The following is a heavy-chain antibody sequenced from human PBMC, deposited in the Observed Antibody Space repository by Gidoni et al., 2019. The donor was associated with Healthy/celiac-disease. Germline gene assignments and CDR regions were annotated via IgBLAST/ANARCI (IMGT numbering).Heavy chain of an antibody. CDR3: ARDTEGYSGYDHYYYYMDV. Sequence: QVQLQQSGPGLVKPSQTLSLPCAISGDSVSSTSAAWNWIRQSPSRGLEWLGRTYYRSKWYNDYAVSVKSRITINPDTSKNQFSLQLNSVTPEDTAVYYCARDTEGYSGYDHYYYYMDVWGKGTTVTVSS. D-gene: IGHD5-12*01. CDR2: TYYRSKWYN. CDR1: GDSVSSTSAA. J-gene: IGHJ6*03. V-gene: IGHV6-1*01.